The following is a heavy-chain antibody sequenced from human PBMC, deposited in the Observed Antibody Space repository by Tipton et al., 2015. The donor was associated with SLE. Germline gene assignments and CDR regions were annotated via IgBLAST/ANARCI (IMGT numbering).Heavy chain of an antibody. V-gene: IGHV4-59*11. CDR1: GGSITNHY. D-gene: IGHD3-10*01. CDR2: IHYSGTT. J-gene: IGHJ4*02. CDR3: AREVRGVIIEYFDY. Sequence: TLSLTCTVSGGSITNHYWNWIRQPPGKGLEWIGYIHYSGTTHDNPSLKSRVTMSVDTSKNQFSLKLTSVTAADTAVYYCAREVRGVIIEYFDYWGQGALVTVSS.